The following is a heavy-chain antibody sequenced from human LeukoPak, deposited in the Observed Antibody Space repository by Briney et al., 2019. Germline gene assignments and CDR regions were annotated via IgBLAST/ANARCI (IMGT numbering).Heavy chain of an antibody. J-gene: IGHJ4*02. CDR1: GYPFSTYW. V-gene: IGHV1-46*01. Sequence: ASVKVSFKASGYPFSTYWLHWVRQAPGQGLEWMGFVNPNDSARIYAQKFQGRITMTRDTSTKTVFMKLSSLRSEDTAVYYCARGLYYYDRSTYDDFDYWGQGTLVTVSS. CDR3: ARGLYYYDRSTYDDFDY. D-gene: IGHD3-22*01. CDR2: VNPNDSAR.